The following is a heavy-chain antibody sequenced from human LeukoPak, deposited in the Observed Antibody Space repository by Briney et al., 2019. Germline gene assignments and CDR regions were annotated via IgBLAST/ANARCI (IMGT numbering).Heavy chain of an antibody. V-gene: IGHV1-69*04. Sequence: SVKVSCKASGGTFSSYATSWVRQAPGQGLEWMGRIIPILGIANYAQKFQGRVTITADKSTSTAYMELSSLRSEDTAVYYCARDDSLPAPYYWGQGTLVTVSS. D-gene: IGHD3-22*01. J-gene: IGHJ4*02. CDR3: ARDDSLPAPYY. CDR2: IIPILGIA. CDR1: GGTFSSYA.